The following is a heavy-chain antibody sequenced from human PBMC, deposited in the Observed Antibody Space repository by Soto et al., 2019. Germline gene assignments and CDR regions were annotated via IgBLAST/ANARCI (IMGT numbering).Heavy chain of an antibody. CDR3: ASDRSSGWDYGYGMDV. Sequence: SETLSLTCTVSGGSISTYYWSWIRQPPGKGLEWIGYIYYSGSTSYNPSLKSRVTISVDTSKNQFSLKLRSVTAADTAVYYCASDRSSGWDYGYGMDVWGQGTTVTVSS. CDR1: GGSISTYY. D-gene: IGHD6-19*01. J-gene: IGHJ6*02. V-gene: IGHV4-59*01. CDR2: IYYSGST.